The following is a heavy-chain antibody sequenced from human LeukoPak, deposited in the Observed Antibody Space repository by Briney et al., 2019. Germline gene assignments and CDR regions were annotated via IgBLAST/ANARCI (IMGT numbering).Heavy chain of an antibody. CDR2: IIPILGIA. D-gene: IGHD4-23*01. CDR1: GGTFSSYA. V-gene: IGHV1-69*04. CDR3: ARDPGNYFFDY. J-gene: IGHJ4*02. Sequence: ASVKVSCKAPGGTFSSYAISWVRQAPGQGLEWVGRIIPILGIANYAQKFQGRVTITADKSTSTAYMELSSLRSEDTAVYYCARDPGNYFFDYWGQGTLVTVSS.